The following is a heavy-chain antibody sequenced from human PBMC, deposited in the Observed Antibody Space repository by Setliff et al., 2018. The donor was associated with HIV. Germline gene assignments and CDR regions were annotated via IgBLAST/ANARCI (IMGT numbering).Heavy chain of an antibody. CDR3: ARRITVAYYYYYMDV. D-gene: IGHD6-19*01. CDR2: IGGHGSII. CDR1: GLIFSSYE. V-gene: IGHV3-48*03. J-gene: IGHJ6*03. Sequence: PGGSLRLSCAASGLIFSSYEMNWVRQAPGKGLEWISFIGGHGSIIHYADSVEGRFTISRDNARNSLFLQMNSLRAEDTALYYCARRITVAYYYYYMDVWGKGTTVTVSS.